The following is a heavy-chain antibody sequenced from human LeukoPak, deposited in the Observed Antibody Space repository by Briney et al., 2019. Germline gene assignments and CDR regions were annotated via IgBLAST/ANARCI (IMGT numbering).Heavy chain of an antibody. J-gene: IGHJ4*02. CDR1: GGSFSGYY. CDR3: ARGVTVTTPHYFDY. D-gene: IGHD4-17*01. Sequence: PSETLSLTCAVHGGSFSGYYWSWIRQPPGKGLEWIGEINHSGSTNYNPSLKSRVTISVDTSKNQFSLKLSSVTAADTAVYYCARGVTVTTPHYFDYWGQGTLVTVSS. CDR2: INHSGST. V-gene: IGHV4-34*01.